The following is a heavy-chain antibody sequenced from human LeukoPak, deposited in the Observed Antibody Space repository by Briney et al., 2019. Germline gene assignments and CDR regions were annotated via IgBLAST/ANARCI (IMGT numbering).Heavy chain of an antibody. CDR3: ARGRDGCKPYGYFDL. J-gene: IGHJ2*01. V-gene: IGHV5-51*01. CDR2: IYPGDSDT. CDR1: GYSFTSYW. Sequence: GESLKISCKGSGYSFTSYWIGWVRQMPGKGLEWMGIIYPGDSDTRYSPSFQGQVTISADKSISTAYLQWSSLKASDTAMYYCARGRDGCKPYGYFDLWGRGTLVTVSS. D-gene: IGHD5-24*01.